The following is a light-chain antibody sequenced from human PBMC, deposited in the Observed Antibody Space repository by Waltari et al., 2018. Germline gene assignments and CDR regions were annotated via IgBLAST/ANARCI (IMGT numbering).Light chain of an antibody. V-gene: IGLV3-21*02. Sequence: SFVLTQPPSVSVAPGQPARLACGGNHIGRYIVHWYQQKAGQARVLFVFEPSDRPSGIPGRLSGSKSGNTATLTISRVEVGDEADYYCQVWDTSGDQAVFGAGTKLTVL. J-gene: IGLJ2*01. CDR2: EPS. CDR1: HIGRYI. CDR3: QVWDTSGDQAV.